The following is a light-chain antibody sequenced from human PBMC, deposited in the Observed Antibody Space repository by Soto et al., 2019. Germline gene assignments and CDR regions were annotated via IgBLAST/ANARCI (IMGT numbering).Light chain of an antibody. V-gene: IGKV1-39*01. CDR2: AAS. CDR3: QQTYRIPYT. CDR1: QSTGVD. J-gene: IGKJ2*01. Sequence: DIQMTQSPSSLSVSIGDRVTITCRSRQSTGVDLNWYQKKPETPPKLLIYAASNLQSGVPSRFIGRGSGTDFTLTLSSLQPEDFASYYCQQTYRIPYTCGQGTKLEI.